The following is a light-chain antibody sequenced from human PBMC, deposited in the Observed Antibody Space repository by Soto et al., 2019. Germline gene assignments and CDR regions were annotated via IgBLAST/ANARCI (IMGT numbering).Light chain of an antibody. CDR3: QQYNSYS. Sequence: DIQMTQSPSTLSAFVGDRVTITCRASQSISSRLAWYQQKPGRAPKLLIYKASSLDSGVPSRFSGSGSGTEFTLTISSLQPDDFATYYCQQYNSYSFGQGTRLEVK. V-gene: IGKV1-5*03. J-gene: IGKJ1*01. CDR2: KAS. CDR1: QSISSR.